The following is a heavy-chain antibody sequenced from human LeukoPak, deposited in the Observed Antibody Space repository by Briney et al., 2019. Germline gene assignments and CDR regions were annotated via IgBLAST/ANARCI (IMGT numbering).Heavy chain of an antibody. J-gene: IGHJ4*02. CDR2: IYHTGNT. CDR1: YYSISSGYY. V-gene: IGHV4-38-2*02. D-gene: IGHD3-22*01. Sequence: PSETMSLTCTVSYYSISSGYYWGWIRQSPGAGLEWVGSIYHTGNTYYNPSLRRRLIISVDTSKNQFSLRLSSVTAADTAVYYCALTPWGYYYDSSGYYGLFYYWGQGALVTVSS. CDR3: ALTPWGYYYDSSGYYGLFYY.